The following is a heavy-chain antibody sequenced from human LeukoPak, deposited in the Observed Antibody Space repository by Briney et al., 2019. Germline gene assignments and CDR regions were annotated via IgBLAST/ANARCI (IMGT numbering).Heavy chain of an antibody. CDR2: IYSGGST. D-gene: IGHD6-13*01. J-gene: IGHJ4*02. CDR3: ARGAGIAVAGTGSFDY. V-gene: IGHV3-53*01. Sequence: GGSLRLSCAASGFTVSSNYMSWVRQAPGKGLEWVSVIYSGGSTYSADSVRGRFTIYRDNSKNTLYLQMNSLRAEDTAVYYCARGAGIAVAGTGSFDYWGQGTLVTVSS. CDR1: GFTVSSNY.